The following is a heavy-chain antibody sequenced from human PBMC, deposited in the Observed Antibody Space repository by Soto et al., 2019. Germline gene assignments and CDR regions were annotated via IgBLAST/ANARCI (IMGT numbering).Heavy chain of an antibody. Sequence: PGGSLRLSCAASGFTFSSYSMSWVRQAPGKGLEWVSAISGSGGSTYYADSVKGRFTISRDNSKNTLYLQMNSLRAEDTAVYYCAKDEALGGGYSPWFDPWGQGTLVTVSS. D-gene: IGHD2-15*01. J-gene: IGHJ5*02. CDR3: AKDEALGGGYSPWFDP. V-gene: IGHV3-23*01. CDR1: GFTFSSYS. CDR2: ISGSGGST.